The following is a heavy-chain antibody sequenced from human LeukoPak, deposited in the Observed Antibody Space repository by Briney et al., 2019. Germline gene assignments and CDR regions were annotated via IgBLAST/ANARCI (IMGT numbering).Heavy chain of an antibody. Sequence: GGSLRLSCAVSGFSFNNHWMSWVRQAAGKRLEWVANIKQDGSESYYVGSVKGRFTISRDNAKNSLYLQMDSLRGEDTAVYYCATGQGSRWDNWGLGTLVTVSS. D-gene: IGHD6-13*01. V-gene: IGHV3-7*01. CDR3: ATGQGSRWDN. CDR1: GFSFNNHW. CDR2: IKQDGSES. J-gene: IGHJ4*02.